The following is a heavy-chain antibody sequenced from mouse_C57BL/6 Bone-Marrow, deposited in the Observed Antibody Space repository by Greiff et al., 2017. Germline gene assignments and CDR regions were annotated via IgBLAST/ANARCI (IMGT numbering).Heavy chain of an antibody. Sequence: QVQLQQPGAELVRPGTSVKLSCKASGYTFTSYWMHWVKQRPGQGLEWIGVIDPSNSYTNYNQKFKGKATLTVDTSSSTAYMQLSSLTSEDSAVYYWASPLLQQSYYFDYWGQGTTLTVSS. CDR1: GYTFTSYW. D-gene: IGHD1-1*01. V-gene: IGHV1-59*01. J-gene: IGHJ2*01. CDR3: ASPLLQQSYYFDY. CDR2: IDPSNSYT.